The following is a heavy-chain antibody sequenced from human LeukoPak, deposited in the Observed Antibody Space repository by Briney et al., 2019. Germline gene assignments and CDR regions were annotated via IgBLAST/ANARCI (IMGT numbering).Heavy chain of an antibody. D-gene: IGHD3-16*01. CDR2: IYYSGST. V-gene: IGHV4-39*07. Sequence: SGTLSLTCTVSGGSISSSSYYWGWIRQPPGKGLEWIGSIYYSGSTYYNPSLKSRVTISVDTSKNQFSLKLSSVTAADTAVYYCAREDDYVRGSSSGGDYWGQGTLVTVSS. CDR3: AREDDYVRGSSSGGDY. CDR1: GGSISSSSYY. J-gene: IGHJ4*02.